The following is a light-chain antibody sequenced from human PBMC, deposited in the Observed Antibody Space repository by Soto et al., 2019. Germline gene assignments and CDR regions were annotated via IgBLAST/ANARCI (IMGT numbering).Light chain of an antibody. Sequence: DIQMTQSPSTLPASVGDRVTITCRASQSINSWLAWYQQKPGKAPKLLIHKASTLESGVPSRFSGSGSGTEFTLTITSLQSEDFATYYCQQYQSYSYTIGQGTKLVI. CDR3: QQYQSYSYT. J-gene: IGKJ2*01. V-gene: IGKV1-5*03. CDR1: QSINSW. CDR2: KAS.